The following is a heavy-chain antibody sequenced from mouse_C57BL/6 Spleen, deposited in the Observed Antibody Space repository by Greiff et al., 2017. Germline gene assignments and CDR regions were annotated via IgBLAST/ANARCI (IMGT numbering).Heavy chain of an antibody. Sequence: EVQGVESGGGLVKPGGSLKLSCAASGFTFSSYAMSWVRQTPEKRLEWVATISDGGSYTYYPDNVKGRFTISRENAKNNLYLQMSHLKSEDTAMYYCARDRAVVAPYAMDYWGQGTSVTVSS. D-gene: IGHD1-1*01. J-gene: IGHJ4*01. V-gene: IGHV5-4*01. CDR3: ARDRAVVAPYAMDY. CDR1: GFTFSSYA. CDR2: ISDGGSYT.